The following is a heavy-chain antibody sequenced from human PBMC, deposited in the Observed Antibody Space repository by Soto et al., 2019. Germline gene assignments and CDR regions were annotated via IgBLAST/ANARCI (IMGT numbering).Heavy chain of an antibody. V-gene: IGHV4-4*02. CDR2: IYRSGST. Sequence: SETLSLTCAVSGSSLTTTHWWSWVRQSPGKGLEWIGEIYRSGSTKYNPSLKSRVSMSLDKSKNEFSLNLKSVTAADTAVYYCARTVRSFSWSYFDDWGQGTLVTVSS. CDR1: GSSLTTTHW. CDR3: ARTVRSFSWSYFDD. J-gene: IGHJ4*02.